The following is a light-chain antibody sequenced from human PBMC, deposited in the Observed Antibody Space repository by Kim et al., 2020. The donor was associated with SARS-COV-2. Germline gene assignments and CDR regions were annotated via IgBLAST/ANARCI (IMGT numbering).Light chain of an antibody. CDR3: QQYGSSPLT. CDR2: AAS. Sequence: SPGERATLSCGASQSVRSNYLAWYQQKPGQAPRLLIYAASSRATGIPDRFSGSGSGTDFTLTIIRLEPEDFAVYYCQQYGSSPLTFAQGTKVEIK. CDR1: QSVRSNY. V-gene: IGKV3-20*01. J-gene: IGKJ1*01.